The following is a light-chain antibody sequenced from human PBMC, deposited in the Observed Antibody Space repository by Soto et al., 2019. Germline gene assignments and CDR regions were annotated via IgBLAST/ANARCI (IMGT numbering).Light chain of an antibody. CDR1: QSLLHSNGYSY. Sequence: GMTQSPLSLPVTPGEPASISCRSSQSLLHSNGYSYLDWYRQKPRQSPQLLLYFGSNRASGVPDRFSGSRPETDFTLKISTVEAGHVGVYYCERAKQTITLGQGTRLEIK. V-gene: IGKV2-28*01. CDR3: ERAKQTIT. CDR2: FGS. J-gene: IGKJ5*01.